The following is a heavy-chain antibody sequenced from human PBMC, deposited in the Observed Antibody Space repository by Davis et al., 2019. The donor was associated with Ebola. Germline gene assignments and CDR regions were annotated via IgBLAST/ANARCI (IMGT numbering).Heavy chain of an antibody. D-gene: IGHD3-3*01. CDR2: IYYSGIT. J-gene: IGHJ5*02. Sequence: MPSETLSLTCTVPGGSIISSSSYWGWIRQPPRKGLEWIGSIYYSGITYYNPSLKSRVTISVDTSKNQFSLKLRSVTAADTAVYYCARQGWSGYSLRHWLDPWGRGTLVTVSS. V-gene: IGHV4-39*01. CDR3: ARQGWSGYSLRHWLDP. CDR1: GGSIISSSSY.